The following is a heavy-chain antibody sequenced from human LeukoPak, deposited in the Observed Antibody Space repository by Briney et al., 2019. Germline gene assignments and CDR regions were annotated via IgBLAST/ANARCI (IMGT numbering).Heavy chain of an antibody. CDR1: GFTFSSHW. Sequence: GGSLRLSCAASGFTFSSHWMSWVRQAPGKGLEWVANIKQNGSEKYYVDSVKGRFTISRDNAKNSLYLQMNSLRAEDTAVYYCARAQSGSYYWYYYYYMDVWGKGTTVTVSS. V-gene: IGHV3-7*01. CDR3: ARAQSGSYYWYYYYYMDV. CDR2: IKQNGSEK. J-gene: IGHJ6*03. D-gene: IGHD1-26*01.